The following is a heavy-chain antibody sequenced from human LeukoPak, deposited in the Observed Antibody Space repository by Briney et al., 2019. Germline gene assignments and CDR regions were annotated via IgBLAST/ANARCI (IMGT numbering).Heavy chain of an antibody. CDR3: VRDLWELPY. CDR2: IRYDGSNE. D-gene: IGHD1-26*01. Sequence: GGSLRLSCTASGFTFSTYGMHWVRQAPGKGLEWVALIRYDGSNENYTDSVKGRFTISRDNAKNSLYLQMNSLRDEDTAVYYCVRDLWELPYWGQGILVTVSS. CDR1: GFTFSTYG. V-gene: IGHV3-33*01. J-gene: IGHJ4*02.